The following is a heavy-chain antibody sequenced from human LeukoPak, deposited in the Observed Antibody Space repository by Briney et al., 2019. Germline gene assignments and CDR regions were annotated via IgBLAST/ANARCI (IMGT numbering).Heavy chain of an antibody. CDR3: AKDYGGKPVGIDY. CDR2: ISYDRSNK. Sequence: GGSLRLSCAASGFTFSSYGMHWVRQAPGKGLEWVAVISYDRSNKYYADSVKGRFTISRDNSKNTLYLQMNSLRAEDTAVYYCAKDYGGKPVGIDYWGQGTLVTVSS. CDR1: GFTFSSYG. V-gene: IGHV3-30*18. J-gene: IGHJ4*02. D-gene: IGHD4-23*01.